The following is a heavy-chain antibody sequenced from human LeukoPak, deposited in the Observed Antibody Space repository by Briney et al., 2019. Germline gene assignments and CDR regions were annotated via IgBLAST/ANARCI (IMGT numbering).Heavy chain of an antibody. CDR1: GYSFTNFW. V-gene: IGHV5-51*01. CDR3: ARLSAARSFDY. CDR2: IYPGDSDT. Sequence: GESLKISCKGSGYSFTNFWIGWVRQMPGKGLEWMGTIYPGDSDTTYSPSFQGQVTISADKSISTAYLQWSSLKASDTAMYYCARLSAARSFDYWGQGTLVTVSS. D-gene: IGHD6-6*01. J-gene: IGHJ4*02.